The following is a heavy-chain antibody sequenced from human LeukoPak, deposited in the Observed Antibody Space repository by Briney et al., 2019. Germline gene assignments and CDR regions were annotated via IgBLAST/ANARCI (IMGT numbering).Heavy chain of an antibody. CDR2: ISSSSSYI. J-gene: IGHJ6*03. V-gene: IGHV3-21*01. D-gene: IGHD3-9*01. Sequence: GSLRLSCAASGFTFSSYGMSWVRQAPGKGLEWFSSISSSSSYIYYADSVRGRFTISRDNAKNSLYLQLNSLRAEDTAVYYCARGSDNYYYYQYMDVWGKGTTVTVSS. CDR3: ARGSDNYYYYQYMDV. CDR1: GFTFSSYG.